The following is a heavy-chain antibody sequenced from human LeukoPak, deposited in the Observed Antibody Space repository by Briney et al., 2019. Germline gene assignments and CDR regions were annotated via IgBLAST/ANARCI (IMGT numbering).Heavy chain of an antibody. CDR1: GGSISSSSYY. D-gene: IGHD6-13*01. CDR2: IYYSGST. CDR3: ARVGIAAAIDY. Sequence: SETLSLTCTVSGGSISSSSYYWGWIRQPPGKGLEWIGSIYYSGSTYYNPSLKSRVTISVDTSKNQFSLKLSSVTAADTAVYYCARVGIAAAIDYWGQGTLVTVSS. V-gene: IGHV4-39*07. J-gene: IGHJ4*02.